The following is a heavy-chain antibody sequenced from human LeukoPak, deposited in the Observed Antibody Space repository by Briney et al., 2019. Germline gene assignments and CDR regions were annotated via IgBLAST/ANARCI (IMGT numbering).Heavy chain of an antibody. CDR1: GYRFTTYA. D-gene: IGHD6-13*01. Sequence: ASVKVSCKTSGYRFTTYAINWVRQAPGQGPEGMGWLNTKTGDPTYAQGFAGRFVFSLDTSVSTSYLHITSLKTEDTAVYYCARQSGSWYFNDYWGQGTLVTVSS. CDR2: LNTKTGDP. V-gene: IGHV7-4-1*02. J-gene: IGHJ4*02. CDR3: ARQSGSWYFNDY.